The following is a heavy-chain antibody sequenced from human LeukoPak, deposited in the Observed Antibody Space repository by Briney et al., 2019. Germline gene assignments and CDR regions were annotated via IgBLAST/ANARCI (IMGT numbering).Heavy chain of an antibody. D-gene: IGHD2-15*01. CDR3: ARNRVVATPYDAFDI. Sequence: HGESLKISCKGSGYSFTSYWIGWVRQMPGKGLEWMGIICPGDSDTRYSPSFQGQVTISADKSISTAYLQWSSLKASDTAMYYCARNRVVATPYDAFDIWGQGTMVTVSS. CDR2: ICPGDSDT. CDR1: GYSFTSYW. J-gene: IGHJ3*02. V-gene: IGHV5-51*01.